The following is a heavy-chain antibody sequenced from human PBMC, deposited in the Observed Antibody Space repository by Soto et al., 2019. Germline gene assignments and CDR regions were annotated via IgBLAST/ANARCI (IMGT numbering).Heavy chain of an antibody. CDR1: GGSISSSSYY. Sequence: SETLSLTCTVSGGSISSSSYYWGWIRQPPGKGLEWIGSIYYSGSTYYNPSLKSRVTISVDTSKNQFSLKLSSVTAADTAVYYCASPGGNTVVTPTYYYGMDVWGQGTTVTVSS. V-gene: IGHV4-39*01. CDR2: IYYSGST. CDR3: ASPGGNTVVTPTYYYGMDV. J-gene: IGHJ6*02. D-gene: IGHD2-15*01.